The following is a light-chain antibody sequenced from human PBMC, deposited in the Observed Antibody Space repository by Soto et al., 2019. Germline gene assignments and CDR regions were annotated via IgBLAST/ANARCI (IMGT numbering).Light chain of an antibody. CDR1: QDINYY. Sequence: DIQMTQSPSSLSAFAGDRVSITCQASQDINYYLNWYQQKPGKAPKLLIYDASNLETGDPSRFRGNGSGTDYSLTISSLQPEDIATYFCQQYENIPTFGPGTEVEMK. CDR3: QQYENIPT. J-gene: IGKJ3*01. CDR2: DAS. V-gene: IGKV1-33*01.